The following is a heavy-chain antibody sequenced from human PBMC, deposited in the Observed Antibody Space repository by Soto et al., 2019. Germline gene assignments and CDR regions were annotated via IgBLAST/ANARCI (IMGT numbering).Heavy chain of an antibody. Sequence: GGSLRLSCAASGFTFSNAWMSWVRQAPGKGLEWVGRIKSKTDGGTTDYAAPVKDRFTISRDDSKNTLYLQMNSLKTEDTAFYYCTTDIVVVPAAISNLIPHIDYWGQGTLVTV. CDR3: TTDIVVVPAAISNLIPHIDY. CDR2: IKSKTDGGTT. V-gene: IGHV3-15*01. D-gene: IGHD2-2*02. CDR1: GFTFSNAW. J-gene: IGHJ4*02.